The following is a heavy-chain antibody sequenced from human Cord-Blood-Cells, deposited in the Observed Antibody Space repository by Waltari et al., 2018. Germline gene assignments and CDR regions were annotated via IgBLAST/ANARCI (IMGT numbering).Heavy chain of an antibody. CDR3: ARDRGYSSGWEAFDI. D-gene: IGHD6-19*01. CDR2: INPNSGGT. J-gene: IGHJ3*02. CDR1: GYTFTGYY. V-gene: IGHV1-2*02. Sequence: QVQLVQSGAEVKKPGASVKVSCKASGYTFTGYYMHWVRQAPGQGLEWMGWINPNSGGTNYAQKFQGRVTMTRDTSTSTAYMELSRLRSDDTAVYYCARDRGYSSGWEAFDIWGQGTMVTVSS.